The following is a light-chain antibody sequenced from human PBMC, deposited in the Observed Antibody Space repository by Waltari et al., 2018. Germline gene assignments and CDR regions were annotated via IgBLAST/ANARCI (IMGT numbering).Light chain of an antibody. J-gene: IGKJ2*01. CDR3: QKYGSSPRT. CDR2: AAS. V-gene: IGKV3-20*01. CDR1: QSVSSY. Sequence: SCRASQSVSSYLAWYQQRPGQAPRLLIYAASSRATGIPDKFSGSGSGTDFTLTISRVEPEDFAMYYCQKYGSSPRTFGQGTKLEI.